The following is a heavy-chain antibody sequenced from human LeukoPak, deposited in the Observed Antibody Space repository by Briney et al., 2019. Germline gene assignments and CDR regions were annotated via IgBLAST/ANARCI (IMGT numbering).Heavy chain of an antibody. J-gene: IGHJ4*02. D-gene: IGHD4-17*01. CDR2: IYYSGST. CDR1: SGSISSSSYY. V-gene: IGHV4-39*01. Sequence: PSETLSLACTVSSGSISSSSYYWGWIRQPPGKGLEWIGSIYYSGSTYHNPSLKSRVTISVDTFKNQFSLRLSSVTAADTAVYYCARLPTVTFFDYWGQGTLVTVSS. CDR3: ARLPTVTFFDY.